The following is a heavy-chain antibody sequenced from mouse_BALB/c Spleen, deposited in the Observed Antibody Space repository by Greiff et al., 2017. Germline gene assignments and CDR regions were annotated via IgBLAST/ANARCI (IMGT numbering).Heavy chain of an antibody. Sequence: EVKVVESGGGLVQPGGSLKLSCAASGFTFSSYTMSWVRQTPEKRLEWVAYISNGGGSTYYPDTVKGRFTISRDNAKNTLYLQMSSLKSEDTAMYYCARHAGSSYYWYFDVWGAGTTVTVSS. CDR2: ISNGGGST. V-gene: IGHV5-12-2*01. D-gene: IGHD1-1*01. CDR1: GFTFSSYT. J-gene: IGHJ1*01. CDR3: ARHAGSSYYWYFDV.